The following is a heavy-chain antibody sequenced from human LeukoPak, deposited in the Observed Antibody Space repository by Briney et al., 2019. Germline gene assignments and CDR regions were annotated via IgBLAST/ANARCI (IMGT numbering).Heavy chain of an antibody. CDR2: IIPIFGTA. D-gene: IGHD5-24*01. J-gene: IGHJ4*02. CDR1: GGTLSSYA. Sequence: ASVKVSCKASGGTLSSYAISWVRQAPGQGLEWMGGIIPIFGTANYAQKFQGRVTITTDESTSTAYMELSSLRSEDTAVYYCARDGEMATIDWGQGTLVTVSS. CDR3: ARDGEMATID. V-gene: IGHV1-69*05.